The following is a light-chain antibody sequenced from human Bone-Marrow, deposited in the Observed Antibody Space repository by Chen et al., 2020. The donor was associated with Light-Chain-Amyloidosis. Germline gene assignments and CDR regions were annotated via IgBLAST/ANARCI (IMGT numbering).Light chain of an antibody. V-gene: IGKV3-20*01. CDR3: QQYGSPLFT. CDR2: GAS. J-gene: IGKJ3*01. CDR1: QSVSSSY. Sequence: EIVLTQSPGTLSLSPGERATLSCRAGQSVSSSYLAWYQQKPGQAPRLLIYGASSRATGIPDRFSGSGSGTDFTLTISRLEPEDFAVYYCQQYGSPLFTFGPGTKVDIK.